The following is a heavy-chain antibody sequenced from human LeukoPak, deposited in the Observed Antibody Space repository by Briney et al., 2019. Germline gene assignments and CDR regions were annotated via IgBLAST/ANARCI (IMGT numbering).Heavy chain of an antibody. V-gene: IGHV3-33*08. CDR3: TGTYYQNYFDY. CDR2: IWSDGSNK. D-gene: IGHD3-10*01. CDR1: GFTFSSYG. Sequence: GRSLRLSCGASGFTFSSYGMHWVRQAPGKGLEWVAIIWSDGSNKYYADSVKGRFTISRDNSKNTLYLQMNSLRAEDAAVYYCTGTYYQNYFDYWGQGTLVTVSS. J-gene: IGHJ4*02.